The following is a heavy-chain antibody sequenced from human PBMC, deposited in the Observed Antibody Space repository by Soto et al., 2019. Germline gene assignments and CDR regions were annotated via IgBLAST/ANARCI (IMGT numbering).Heavy chain of an antibody. V-gene: IGHV1-69*01. CDR3: ATARGTSWYNWFDT. CDR2: IIPLFGTT. D-gene: IGHD2-2*01. CDR1: GGNFSDHG. Sequence: QVQLVQSGAELKKPGSSVKVSCKASGGNFSDHGISWVRQAPGQGLEWMGGIIPLFGTTNYAHKFNGRVTITADESTSTVYMELTSLTFEDTAIYYCATARGTSWYNWFDTWGQGTLVIVSS. J-gene: IGHJ5*02.